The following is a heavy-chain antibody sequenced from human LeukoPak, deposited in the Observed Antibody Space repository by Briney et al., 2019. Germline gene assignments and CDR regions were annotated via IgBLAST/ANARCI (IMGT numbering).Heavy chain of an antibody. Sequence: ASVKVSCKASGYTLTNYYMHWVRQAPGQGLEWMGLINPTGSSTNYAQKFRGRVTMTRDTSTSTVYMELSSLRSEDTAVYYCARGDSSGYPYYYYGMDVWGQGTTVTVSS. CDR3: ARGDSSGYPYYYYGMDV. V-gene: IGHV1-46*01. D-gene: IGHD3-22*01. J-gene: IGHJ6*02. CDR2: INPTGSST. CDR1: GYTLTNYY.